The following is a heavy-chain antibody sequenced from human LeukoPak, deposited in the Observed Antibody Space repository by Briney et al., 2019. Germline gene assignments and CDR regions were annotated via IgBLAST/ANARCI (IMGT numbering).Heavy chain of an antibody. Sequence: PGGSLRLSCAASGFTFSDYYMNWVRQAPGKGLEWVANVKQDGSEKYYVDSVKGRFTISRDNAKNSLYLQMNSLRAEDTAVYYCARVVVGPFDYWGQGTLVTVSS. CDR1: GFTFSDYY. V-gene: IGHV3-7*01. CDR3: ARVVVGPFDY. D-gene: IGHD3-22*01. J-gene: IGHJ4*02. CDR2: VKQDGSEK.